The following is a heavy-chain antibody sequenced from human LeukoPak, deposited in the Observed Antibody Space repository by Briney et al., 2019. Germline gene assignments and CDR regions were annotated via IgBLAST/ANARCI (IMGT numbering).Heavy chain of an antibody. CDR2: IYTSGST. CDR3: ASLAWGYCSSTSCPY. CDR1: GGSISSYY. D-gene: IGHD2-2*01. Sequence: SETLSLTCTVSGGSISSYYWSWIRQPAGKGLEWIGRIYTSGSTNYNPSLKSRVTMSVDTSKNQFSLKLSSVTAADTAVYYCASLAWGYCSSTSCPYWGQGTLVTVSS. J-gene: IGHJ4*02. V-gene: IGHV4-4*07.